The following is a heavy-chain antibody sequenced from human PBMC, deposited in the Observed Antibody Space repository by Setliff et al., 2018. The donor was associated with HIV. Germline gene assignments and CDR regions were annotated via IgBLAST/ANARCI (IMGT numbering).Heavy chain of an antibody. V-gene: IGHV4-61*02. J-gene: IGHJ6*03. CDR1: GGSIYSGTYY. Sequence: PSETLSLTCTVSGGSIYSGTYYWSWIRQPAGKGLEWIGRIYTSGSTNYNPSLKSRVTMSVDTSKNQFSLNLTSVTAADTAVYYCARSARKQGYYYYYYMDVWG. CDR3: ARSARKQGYYYYYYMDV. CDR2: IYTSGST.